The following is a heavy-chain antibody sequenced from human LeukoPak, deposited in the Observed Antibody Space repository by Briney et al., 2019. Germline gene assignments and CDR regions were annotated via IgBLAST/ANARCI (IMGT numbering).Heavy chain of an antibody. CDR3: ARVDCSSTSCNWFDP. D-gene: IGHD2-2*01. J-gene: IGHJ5*02. CDR2: IIPIFGTA. V-gene: IGHV1-69*05. CDR1: GYTFTGHY. Sequence: PGASVKVSCKSSGYTFTGHYLHWVRQAPGQGLEWMGGIIPIFGTANYAQKFQGGVTITTDESTSTAYMELSSLRSEDTAVYYCARVDCSSTSCNWFDPWGQGTLVTVSS.